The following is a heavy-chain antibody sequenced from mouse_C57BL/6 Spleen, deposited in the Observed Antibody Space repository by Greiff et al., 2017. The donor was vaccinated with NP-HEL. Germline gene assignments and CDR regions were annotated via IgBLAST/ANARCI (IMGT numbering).Heavy chain of an antibody. D-gene: IGHD1-2*01. CDR3: ARKPSYYGPYFDV. Sequence: VQLKESGPELVKPGASVKISCKASGYSFTGYYMNWVKQSPEKSLEWIGEINPSTGGTTYNQKFKAKATLTVDKSSSTAYMQLKSLTSEDSAVYYCARKPSYYGPYFDVWGTGTTVTVSS. CDR1: GYSFTGYY. J-gene: IGHJ1*03. V-gene: IGHV1-42*01. CDR2: INPSTGGT.